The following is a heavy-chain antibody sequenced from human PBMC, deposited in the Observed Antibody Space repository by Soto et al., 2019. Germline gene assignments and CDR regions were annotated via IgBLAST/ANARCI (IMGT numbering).Heavy chain of an antibody. CDR3: VRGRGGD. Sequence: QAQLVESGGDLVKPGGSLRLSCAASGFTFSDYYMTWIRQAPGKGLEWISYISNSGTYTNYADSVKGRFTISRDNAKNSLYLRMTGLRAEDTAVDYCVRGRGGDWGQGTLVTVSS. CDR1: GFTFSDYY. CDR2: ISNSGTYT. J-gene: IGHJ4*02. V-gene: IGHV3-11*06. D-gene: IGHD3-10*01.